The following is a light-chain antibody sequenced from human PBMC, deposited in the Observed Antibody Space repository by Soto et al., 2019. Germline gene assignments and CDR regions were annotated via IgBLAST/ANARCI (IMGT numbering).Light chain of an antibody. CDR1: QSISSW. CDR2: KAS. Sequence: DIQMTQSPSTLSASVGDRVTITCRASQSISSWLAWYQQKPGKAPKLLIYKASSLESGVPSRFSGSESGTEFTLTISGLQPDDFATYYCQQYNSYSTFGQGTKVEIK. CDR3: QQYNSYST. V-gene: IGKV1-5*03. J-gene: IGKJ1*01.